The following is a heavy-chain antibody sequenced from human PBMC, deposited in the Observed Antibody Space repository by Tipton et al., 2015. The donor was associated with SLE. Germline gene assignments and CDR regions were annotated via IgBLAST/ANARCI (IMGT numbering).Heavy chain of an antibody. CDR1: GFTFSSYG. CDR3: AKDMNYYGDY. D-gene: IGHD3-10*01. CDR2: ISDNGGRT. Sequence: SLRLSCAASGFTFSSYGMHWVRQAPGKGLEYVSVISDNGGRTYYADSVKGRFTISRDNSKNTLYLQMNGLRAEDTAVYYCAKDMNYYGDYWGQGTLVTVSS. J-gene: IGHJ4*02. V-gene: IGHV3-64*02.